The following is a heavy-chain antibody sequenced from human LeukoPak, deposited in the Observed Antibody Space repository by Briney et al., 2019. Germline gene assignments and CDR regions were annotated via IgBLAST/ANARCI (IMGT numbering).Heavy chain of an antibody. J-gene: IGHJ4*02. D-gene: IGHD3-9*01. Sequence: GGSPRLSCAASGFTFSRYWMSWVRQAPEKGLEWVANIKYDGSEKYYVDSVKGGSTISRDNAKNSLYLQMNSLRAEDTALYCCARGLDHFDYWGQGTLVTVSS. V-gene: IGHV3-7*01. CDR3: ARGLDHFDY. CDR1: GFTFSRYW. CDR2: IKYDGSEK.